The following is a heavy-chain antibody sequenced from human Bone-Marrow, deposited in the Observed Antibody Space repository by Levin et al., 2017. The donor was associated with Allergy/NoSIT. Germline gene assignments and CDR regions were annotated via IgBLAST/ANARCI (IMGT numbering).Heavy chain of an antibody. CDR3: ARDLYPSGSYGSANDY. Sequence: TPGGSLRLSCAASGFTFSDHYMTWMRQTPGKGLEWVSFINGPSNYIDYADSVRGRFTISRDNAKKSLYLQMNSLRVEDTAVYYCARDLYPSGSYGSANDYWGQGTLVTVSS. D-gene: IGHD3-10*01. CDR1: GFTFSDHY. V-gene: IGHV3-11*05. CDR2: INGPSNYI. J-gene: IGHJ4*02.